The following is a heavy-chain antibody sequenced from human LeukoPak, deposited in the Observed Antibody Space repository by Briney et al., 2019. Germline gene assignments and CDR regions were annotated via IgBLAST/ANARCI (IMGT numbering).Heavy chain of an antibody. J-gene: IGHJ4*02. D-gene: IGHD2-15*01. CDR3: AIDLGGGNFDY. CDR1: GGSISSYY. CDR2: IYYSGST. V-gene: IGHV4-59*01. Sequence: PSETLSLTCTVSGGSISSYYWSWIRQPPGKGLEWIGYIYYSGSTNYNPSLKSRVTISVDTSKNQFSLKLSSVTAADTAVYYCAIDLGGGNFDYWGQGTLVTVSS.